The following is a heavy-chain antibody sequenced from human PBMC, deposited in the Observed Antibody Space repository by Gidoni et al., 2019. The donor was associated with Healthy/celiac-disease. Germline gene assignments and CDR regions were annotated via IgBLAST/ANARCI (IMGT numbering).Heavy chain of an antibody. CDR1: GGTFSSYA. J-gene: IGHJ4*02. V-gene: IGHV1-69*09. CDR3: ARPYSSFDYFDY. Sequence: QVQLVQSGAEVKKTGSSVKVSCKASGGTFSSYAISWVRQAPGQGLEWMGRIIPILGIANYAQKFQGRVTITADKSTSTAYMELSSLRSEDTAVYYCARPYSSFDYFDYWGQGTLVTVSS. CDR2: IIPILGIA. D-gene: IGHD6-6*01.